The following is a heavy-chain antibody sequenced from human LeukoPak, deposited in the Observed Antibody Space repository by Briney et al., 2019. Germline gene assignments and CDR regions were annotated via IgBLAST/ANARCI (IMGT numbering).Heavy chain of an antibody. J-gene: IGHJ4*02. Sequence: PSETLSLTCTVSGGSIPISTYYWGWVRQPPGKGLEWIGSIYYSGTTKYNPSLKSRVTISVDNSNNKFSLKLSSVTAADTAVYYCARGAAVAGKADYFDYWGQGTLVTVSS. V-gene: IGHV4-39*07. D-gene: IGHD6-19*01. CDR3: ARGAAVAGKADYFDY. CDR1: GGSIPISTYY. CDR2: IYYSGTT.